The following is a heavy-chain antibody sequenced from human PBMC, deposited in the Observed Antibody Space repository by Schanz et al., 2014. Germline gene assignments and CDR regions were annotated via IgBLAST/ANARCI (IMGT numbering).Heavy chain of an antibody. CDR3: ARDPYGKNSGDFDY. CDR2: INPNSGAT. V-gene: IGHV1-2*06. D-gene: IGHD4-17*01. CDR1: GYSFTGYY. J-gene: IGHJ4*02. Sequence: QVQLVQSGAEVKKPGASVKVSCKASGYSFTGYYIHWVRRAPGQGLEWMGQINPNSGATIYAQNFQGRVTMTRDTSISPAYMELRGLTSDETAVSFCARDPYGKNSGDFDYWGQGTLVTVSS.